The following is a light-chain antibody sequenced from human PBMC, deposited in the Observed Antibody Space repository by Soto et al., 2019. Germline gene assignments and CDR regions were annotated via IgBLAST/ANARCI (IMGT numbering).Light chain of an antibody. V-gene: IGKV3-15*01. CDR2: RAS. CDR3: HQYENWPQT. Sequence: EIVMPQSPATLSVSPGERATLSCRASQSISSNLAWYQQKLGQAPRLLIYRASNRATGIPARFSGSGSGTEFTLTISSLQSEDFAIYYCHQYENWPQTCGQGTNVEL. CDR1: QSISSN. J-gene: IGKJ1*01.